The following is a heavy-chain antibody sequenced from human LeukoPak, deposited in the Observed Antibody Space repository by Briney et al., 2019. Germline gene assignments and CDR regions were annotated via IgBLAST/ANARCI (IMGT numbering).Heavy chain of an antibody. J-gene: IGHJ4*02. D-gene: IGHD6-13*01. V-gene: IGHV4-34*01. CDR1: GGSSSGHY. CDR2: INHLGST. CDR3: ASPATGNKDGIDY. Sequence: SETLSLTCGVYGGSSSGHYWTWIRQPPGKGLEWIGEINHLGSTDYNPSLKSRVTISVDTSKNHFSLKLRSVTAADTAVYYCASPATGNKDGIDYWGRGTLVTVSS.